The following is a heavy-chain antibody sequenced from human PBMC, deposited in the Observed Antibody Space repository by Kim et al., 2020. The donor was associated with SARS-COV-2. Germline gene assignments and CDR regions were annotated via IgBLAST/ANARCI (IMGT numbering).Heavy chain of an antibody. V-gene: IGHV1-18*01. D-gene: IGHD6-19*01. CDR3: ARGGVGQWLEQH. CDR2: T. J-gene: IGHJ4*02. Sequence: TNYAQKLQGRVTMTTDTSTSTAYMELRSLRSDDTAVYYCARGGVGQWLEQHWGQGTLVTVSS.